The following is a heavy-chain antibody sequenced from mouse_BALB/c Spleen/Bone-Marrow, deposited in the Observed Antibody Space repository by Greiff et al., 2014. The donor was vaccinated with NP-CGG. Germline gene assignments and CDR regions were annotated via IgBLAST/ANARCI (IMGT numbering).Heavy chain of an antibody. CDR1: GYSITSDYA. Sequence: VQLKQSGPGLVKPSQSLSLTCTVTGYSITSDYAWNWIRQFPGNKLEWMGYISYSGSTSYNPSLKSRISITRDTSKNQFFLQLNSVTTEDTATYYCARRDWDAFAYRGQGTLVTVSA. D-gene: IGHD4-1*01. CDR2: ISYSGST. J-gene: IGHJ3*01. CDR3: ARRDWDAFAY. V-gene: IGHV3-2*02.